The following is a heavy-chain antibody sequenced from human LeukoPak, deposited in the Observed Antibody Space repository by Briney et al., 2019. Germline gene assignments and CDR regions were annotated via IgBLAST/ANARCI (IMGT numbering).Heavy chain of an antibody. D-gene: IGHD1-26*01. CDR2: IYPGDSET. J-gene: IGHJ4*02. V-gene: IGHV5-51*01. CDR3: ARRRDLYSGSYYPFDY. CDR1: GYSFPSYW. Sequence: GESLKISCKGSGYSFPSYWIGWVRQMPGKGLEWMGSIYPGDSETRYSPSFQGQVTISADKSISTAYLQWSSLKASDTAMYYCARRRDLYSGSYYPFDYWGQGTLVTVSS.